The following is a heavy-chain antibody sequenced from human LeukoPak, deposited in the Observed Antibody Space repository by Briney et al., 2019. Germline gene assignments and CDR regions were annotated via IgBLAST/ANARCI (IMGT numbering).Heavy chain of an antibody. V-gene: IGHV3-74*01. J-gene: IGHJ4*02. CDR3: TRADEYGGNTL. D-gene: IGHD4-23*01. CDR2: INSDGSIT. Sequence: GGSLRLSCAVSGFTFSDSWMHWVRQAPGKGLVWVSRINSDGSITAYADSVKGRFTISRDNAKNTLYLQMNSLRAEDTGVYYCTRADEYGGNTLWGQGTLVTVSS. CDR1: GFTFSDSW.